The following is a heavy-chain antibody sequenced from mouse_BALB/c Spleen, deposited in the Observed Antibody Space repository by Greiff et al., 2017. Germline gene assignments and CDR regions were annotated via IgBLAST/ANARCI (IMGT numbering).Heavy chain of an antibody. CDR2: ISTYYGDA. D-gene: IGHD1-1*01. CDR1: GYTFTDYA. Sequence: QVQLQQSGAELVRPGVSVKISCKGSGYTFTDYAMHWVKQSHAKSLEWIGVISTYYGDASYNQKFKGKATMTVDKSSSTAYMELARLTSEDSAIYYCARSGTVVAPYFDYWGQGTTLTVSS. V-gene: IGHV1S137*01. J-gene: IGHJ2*01. CDR3: ARSGTVVAPYFDY.